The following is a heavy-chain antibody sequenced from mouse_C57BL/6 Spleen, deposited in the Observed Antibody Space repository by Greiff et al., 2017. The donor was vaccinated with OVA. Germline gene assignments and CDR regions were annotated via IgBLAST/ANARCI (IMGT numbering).Heavy chain of an antibody. D-gene: IGHD4-1*01. CDR1: GFTFSSYG. J-gene: IGHJ2*01. CDR3: ARQLGPGDYFDY. CDR2: ISSGGSYT. V-gene: IGHV5-6*01. Sequence: DVQLQESGGDLVKPGGSLKLSCAASGFTFSSYGMSWVRQTPDKRLEWVATISSGGSYTYYPDSVKGRFTISRDNAKNTLYLQMSSLKSEDTAMYYCARQLGPGDYFDYWGQGTTLTVSS.